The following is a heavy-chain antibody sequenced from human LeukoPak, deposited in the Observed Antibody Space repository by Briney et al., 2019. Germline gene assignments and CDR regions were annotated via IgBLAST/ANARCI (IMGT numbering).Heavy chain of an antibody. V-gene: IGHV4-34*01. Sequence: PSETLSLTCAVYGGSFSGYYWSWIRHPPGKGLEWIGEINHSGSTNYNPSLKGRVTISVDTSKNQFSLKLSSVTAADTAVYYCARGRSYGVWGQGTLVTVSS. CDR1: GGSFSGYY. J-gene: IGHJ4*02. CDR2: INHSGST. CDR3: ARGRSYGV. D-gene: IGHD5-18*01.